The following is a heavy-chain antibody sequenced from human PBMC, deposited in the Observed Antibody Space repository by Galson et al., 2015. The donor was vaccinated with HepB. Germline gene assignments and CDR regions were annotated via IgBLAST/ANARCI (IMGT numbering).Heavy chain of an antibody. CDR2: INPNSGGT. Sequence: SVKVSCKASGGTFSSYAISWVRQPPGQGLEWMGWINPNSGGTNYAQKFQGWVTMTRDTSISTAYMELSRLRSDDTAVYYCARGTTVTTLGYFDYWGQGTLVTVSS. D-gene: IGHD4-17*01. CDR3: ARGTTVTTLGYFDY. CDR1: GGTFSSYA. J-gene: IGHJ4*02. V-gene: IGHV1-2*04.